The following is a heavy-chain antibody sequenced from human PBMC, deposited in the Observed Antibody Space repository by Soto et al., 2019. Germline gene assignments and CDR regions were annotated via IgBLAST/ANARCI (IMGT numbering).Heavy chain of an antibody. CDR3: AKGGWALRFLEGLGGY. CDR2: ISYDGSNK. CDR1: GFTFSSYA. D-gene: IGHD3-3*01. V-gene: IGHV3-30*18. J-gene: IGHJ4*02. Sequence: QVQLVESGGGVVQPGRSLRLSCAASGFTFSSYAMHWVRQAPGKGLEWVAVISYDGSNKYYADSVKGRFTISRDNSQNTLYLQMNSLRAEDTAVYYCAKGGWALRFLEGLGGYWGQGTLVTVSS.